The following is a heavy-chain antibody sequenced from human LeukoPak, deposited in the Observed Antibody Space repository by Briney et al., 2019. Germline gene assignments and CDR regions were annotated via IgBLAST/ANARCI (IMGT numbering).Heavy chain of an antibody. CDR1: GYTFTSYY. D-gene: IGHD3-22*01. Sequence: GASVKVSCKASGYTFTSYYMHWVRQAPGQGLEWMGIINPSGGSTSYAQKFQGRVTMTRDMSTSTVYMELSSLRSEDTAVYYCARAPYVVGAFDIWGQGTMVTVSS. J-gene: IGHJ3*02. V-gene: IGHV1-46*01. CDR3: ARAPYVVGAFDI. CDR2: INPSGGST.